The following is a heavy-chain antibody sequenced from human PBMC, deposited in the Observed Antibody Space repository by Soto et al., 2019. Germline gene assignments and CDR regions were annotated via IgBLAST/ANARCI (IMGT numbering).Heavy chain of an antibody. CDR2: IIPIFGTA. J-gene: IGHJ6*01. V-gene: IGHV1-69*06. CDR1: GCTFSSYA. Sequence: SVKVSCKASGCTFSSYAISWVRQAPGQGLEWMGGIIPIFGTANYAQKFQGRVTITADKSTSTAYMELSRLRSEDTAVYYCARGKGFYDIVTGYYRYHYGMDVWGQGTMVIVSS. D-gene: IGHD3-9*01. CDR3: ARGKGFYDIVTGYYRYHYGMDV.